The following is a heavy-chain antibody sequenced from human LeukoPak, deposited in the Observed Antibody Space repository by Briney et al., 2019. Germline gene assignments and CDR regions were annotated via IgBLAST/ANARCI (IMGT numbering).Heavy chain of an antibody. CDR1: GFTFSSYS. V-gene: IGHV3-72*01. CDR3: ARGPDYYYYGMDV. Sequence: GSLRLSCAASGFTFSSYSMNWVRQAPGKGLEWVGRTRNKANSYTTEYAASVKGRFTISRDDSKNSLYLQMNSLKTEDTAVYYCARGPDYYYYGMDVWGQGTTVTVSS. CDR2: TRNKANSYTT. J-gene: IGHJ6*02.